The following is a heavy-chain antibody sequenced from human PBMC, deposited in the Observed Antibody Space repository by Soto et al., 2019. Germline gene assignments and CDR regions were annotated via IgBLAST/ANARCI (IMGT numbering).Heavy chain of an antibody. V-gene: IGHV1-2*04. CDR3: AKAISGYNAPLDH. J-gene: IGHJ4*02. CDR2: INPNSGGT. CDR1: GYTFTGYY. Sequence: ASVKVSCKASGYTFTGYYMHWVRQAPGQGLEWMGWINPNSGGTNYAQKFQGWVTMTRDTSISTAYMELSRLRAEDTGVYYCAKAISGYNAPLDHWGQGTRVTVSS. D-gene: IGHD1-20*01.